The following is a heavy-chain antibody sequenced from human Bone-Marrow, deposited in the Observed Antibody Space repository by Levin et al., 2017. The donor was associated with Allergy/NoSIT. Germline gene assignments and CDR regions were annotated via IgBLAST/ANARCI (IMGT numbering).Heavy chain of an antibody. J-gene: IGHJ4*02. D-gene: IGHD5-12*01. CDR2: ISSGGRT. CDR1: GFTFRSYG. Sequence: PGGSLRLSCSVSGFTFRSYGMHWVRQAPGKGLEYVSAISSGGRTYYEDSLKGRFTISRDNSKDTLYLQMSSLRAEDTAVYYCVKATKSRDYSGYDPYYFDYWGQGTLVTVSS. V-gene: IGHV3-64D*06. CDR3: VKATKSRDYSGYDPYYFDY.